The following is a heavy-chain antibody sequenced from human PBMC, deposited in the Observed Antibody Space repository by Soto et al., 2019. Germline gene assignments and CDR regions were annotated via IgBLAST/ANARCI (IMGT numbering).Heavy chain of an antibody. V-gene: IGHV1-2*02. Sequence: QVQLVQSGAEVKRPGASVKVSCKASGYTFTGNYIHWVRQVPGQGLEWMGWINPNSGGTNYAQKFQGRVTMTRGTSMNTAYMELSRLTSDDTAVYYCARDGAYDRGSMDVWGQGTTVTVSS. CDR2: INPNSGGT. CDR3: ARDGAYDRGSMDV. CDR1: GYTFTGNY. D-gene: IGHD3-10*01. J-gene: IGHJ6*02.